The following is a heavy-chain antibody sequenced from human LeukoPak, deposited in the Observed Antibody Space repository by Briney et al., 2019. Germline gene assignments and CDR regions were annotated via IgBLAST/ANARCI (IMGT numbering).Heavy chain of an antibody. J-gene: IGHJ6*03. D-gene: IGHD1-26*01. CDR2: ITGTRSYI. CDR1: GFTFSNYN. Sequence: GGSLRLSCAASGFTFSNYNMNWVRQAPGKGLEWVSSITGTRSYIYYADSVKGRFTISRDNAENSLYLQMNSLRAEDTAVYYCARDPYSGSYGDYYYYYMDVWGKGTTVTISS. V-gene: IGHV3-21*01. CDR3: ARDPYSGSYGDYYYYYMDV.